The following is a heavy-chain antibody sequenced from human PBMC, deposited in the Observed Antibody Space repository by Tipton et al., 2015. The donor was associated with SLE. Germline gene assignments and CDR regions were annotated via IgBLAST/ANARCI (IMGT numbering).Heavy chain of an antibody. CDR3: AKDLAGSSSWSNWFDP. CDR1: GFTFSSYA. V-gene: IGHV3-23*01. J-gene: IGHJ5*02. CDR2: ISGSGGST. Sequence: SLRLSCAASGFTFSSYAMSWVRQAPGKGLEWVSAISGSGGSTYYADSVKGRFTISRDNSKNTLYLQMNSLRTEDTAVYYCAKDLAGSSSWSNWFDPWGQGTLVTVSS. D-gene: IGHD6-13*01.